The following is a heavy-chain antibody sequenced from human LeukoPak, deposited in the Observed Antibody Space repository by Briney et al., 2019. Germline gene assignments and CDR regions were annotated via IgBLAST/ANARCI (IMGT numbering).Heavy chain of an antibody. CDR2: MNPNSGNT. V-gene: IGHV1-8*01. CDR3: ARARTTTYGLDV. Sequence: ASVKVSCKASGYTFTSYDINWVRQATGQGLEWMGWMNPNSGNTGYAQKFQGRVTKTRNTSINTAYMELSSLTSEDTAVYYCARARTTTYGLDVWGQGTTVTVSS. CDR1: GYTFTSYD. J-gene: IGHJ6*02. D-gene: IGHD2/OR15-2a*01.